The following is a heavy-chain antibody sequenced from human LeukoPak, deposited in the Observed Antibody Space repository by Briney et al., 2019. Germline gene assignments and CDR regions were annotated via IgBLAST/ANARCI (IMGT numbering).Heavy chain of an antibody. Sequence: KPSEPLFITSSASGGSISGYYRGWLRQPPGRGLGRTGISYYCGSSNYTPSLKSRVIISRDTSKNQFSLNLSSVTAADTAVYYCARGYTDGWLIGYWGQGNLVTVSS. V-gene: IGHV4-59*08. CDR3: ARGYTDGWLIGY. CDR2: SYYCGSS. J-gene: IGHJ4*02. CDR1: GGSISGYY. D-gene: IGHD6-19*01.